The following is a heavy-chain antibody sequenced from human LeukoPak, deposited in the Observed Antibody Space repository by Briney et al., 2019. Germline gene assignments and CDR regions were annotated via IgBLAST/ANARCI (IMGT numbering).Heavy chain of an antibody. V-gene: IGHV1-8*01. CDR2: MNPNSGNT. D-gene: IGHD3-3*02. CDR3: ARGRAFRSWFDP. J-gene: IGHJ5*02. Sequence: ASVKVSCKASGYTFTSYDINWVRQATGQGLEWMGWMNPNSGNTGYAQKFQGRVTMTRNTSISTAYMELSSLRSEDTAVYYCARGRAFRSWFDPWGQGTLVTVSS. CDR1: GYTFTSYD.